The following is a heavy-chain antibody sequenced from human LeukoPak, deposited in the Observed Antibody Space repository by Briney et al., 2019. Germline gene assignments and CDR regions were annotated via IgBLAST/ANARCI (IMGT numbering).Heavy chain of an antibody. D-gene: IGHD6-19*01. Sequence: ASVKVSCKASGYTFTGYYMHWVRQAPGQGPEWMGWINPNSGGTNYAQKFQGRVTMTRDTSISTAYMELSRLRSNDTAVYYCARGGIAVAGKEGDYFDYWGQGTLVTVSS. CDR2: INPNSGGT. CDR3: ARGGIAVAGKEGDYFDY. V-gene: IGHV1-2*02. CDR1: GYTFTGYY. J-gene: IGHJ4*02.